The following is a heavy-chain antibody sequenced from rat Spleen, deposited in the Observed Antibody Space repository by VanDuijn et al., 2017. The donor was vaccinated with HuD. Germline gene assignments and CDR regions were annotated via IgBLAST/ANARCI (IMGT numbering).Heavy chain of an antibody. CDR2: ISPTGGST. CDR3: ARKGYNHFFAY. J-gene: IGHJ3*01. D-gene: IGHD1-5*01. V-gene: IGHV5-19*01. CDR1: GFTFSDYA. Sequence: EVQLVESGGGLVQPGRSLKLSCAASGFTFSDYAMNWIRQAPTKGLEWVASISPTGGSTHYRDSVKGRFTISRDNAESTLYLQMDSLRSEDTATYYCARKGYNHFFAYWGQGTLVTVSS.